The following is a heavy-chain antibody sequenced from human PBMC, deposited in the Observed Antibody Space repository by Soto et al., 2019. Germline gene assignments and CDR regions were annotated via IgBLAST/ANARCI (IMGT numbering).Heavy chain of an antibody. D-gene: IGHD3-9*01. CDR3: ARVTFDHFVHWFDP. V-gene: IGHV6-1*01. CDR2: TYFRSKWYN. CDR1: GDSVSSKTAA. Sequence: SPTLSLTCAISGDSVSSKTAAWNWIRQSPSRGLEWLGRTYFRSKWYNDYAISVRSRITISPDTSKNQFSLLLNSVTPEDTAVYYCARVTFDHFVHWFDPWGQGTLVTVSS. J-gene: IGHJ5*02.